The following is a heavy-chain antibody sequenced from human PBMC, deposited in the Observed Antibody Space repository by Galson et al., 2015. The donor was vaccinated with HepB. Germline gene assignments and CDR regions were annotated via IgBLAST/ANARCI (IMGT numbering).Heavy chain of an antibody. Sequence: SLRLSCAASGFTFSISAMHWVRQASGKGLEWVGRIRSKPYDYATAYAASVEGRFTISRDDSKNTAYLQMDSLKIEDTAVYYCTRPMKVVPPAAYAMDVWGQGTTVTVSS. D-gene: IGHD2-2*01. CDR3: TRPMKVVPPAAYAMDV. V-gene: IGHV3-73*01. J-gene: IGHJ6*02. CDR1: GFTFSISA. CDR2: IRSKPYDYAT.